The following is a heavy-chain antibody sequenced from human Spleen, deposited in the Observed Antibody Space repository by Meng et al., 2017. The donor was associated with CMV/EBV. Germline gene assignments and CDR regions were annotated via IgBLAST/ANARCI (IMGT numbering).Heavy chain of an antibody. D-gene: IGHD4-11*01. J-gene: IGHJ6*02. CDR3: ARDPPLNSNFYYGMDV. CDR1: GFTFSSYW. CDR2: INSDGSST. Sequence: GESLKISCAASGFTFSSYWMHWVRQAPGKGLVWVSRINSDGSSTSYADSVKGRFTISRDNAKNSLYLQMSSLRAEDTAVYYCARDPPLNSNFYYGMDVWGQGTTVTVSS. V-gene: IGHV3-74*01.